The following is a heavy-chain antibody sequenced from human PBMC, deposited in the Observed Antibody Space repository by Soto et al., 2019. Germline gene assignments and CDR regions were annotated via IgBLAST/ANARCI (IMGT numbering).Heavy chain of an antibody. CDR1: GFTFSSYS. Sequence: EVQLVESGGGLVQPGGSLRLSCAASGFTFSSYSMNWVRQAPGKGLEWVSYISSSSTIYYADSVKGRFTISRDNAKNSLYLQMNSLRDEDTAVYYCARDWLPEPPIVVVTAGWFDPWGQGTLVTVSS. CDR3: ARDWLPEPPIVVVTAGWFDP. CDR2: ISSSSTI. V-gene: IGHV3-48*02. D-gene: IGHD2-21*02. J-gene: IGHJ5*02.